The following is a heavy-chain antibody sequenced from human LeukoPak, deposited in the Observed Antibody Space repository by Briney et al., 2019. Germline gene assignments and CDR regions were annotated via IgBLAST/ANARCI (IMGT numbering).Heavy chain of an antibody. D-gene: IGHD6-13*01. Sequence: PSETLSLTCAVYGGSFSGYYWSWIRQPPGKGLEWIGYIYYSGSTNYNPSLKSRVTISVDTSKNQFSLKLSSVTAADTAVYYCARWSIAAAGNNSYNWFDPWGQGILVTVSS. J-gene: IGHJ5*02. V-gene: IGHV4-59*01. CDR3: ARWSIAAAGNNSYNWFDP. CDR2: IYYSGST. CDR1: GGSFSGYY.